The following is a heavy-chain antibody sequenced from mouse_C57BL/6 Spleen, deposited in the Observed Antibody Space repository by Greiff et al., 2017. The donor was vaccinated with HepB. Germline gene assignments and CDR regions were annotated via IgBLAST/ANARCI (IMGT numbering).Heavy chain of an antibody. J-gene: IGHJ4*01. V-gene: IGHV1-15*01. CDR2: IDPETGGT. CDR1: GYTFTDYE. D-gene: IGHD1-1*01. Sequence: VQLQQSGAELVRPGASVTLSCKASGYTFTDYEMHWVKQTPVHGLEWIGAIDPETGGTAYNQKFKGKAILTADKSSSTAYMELRSLTSEDSAVYYSTREGYGSSVYAMDYWGQGTSVTVSS. CDR3: TREGYGSSVYAMDY.